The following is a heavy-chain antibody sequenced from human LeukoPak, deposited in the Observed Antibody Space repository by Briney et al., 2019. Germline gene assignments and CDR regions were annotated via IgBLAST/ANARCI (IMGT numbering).Heavy chain of an antibody. V-gene: IGHV3-64*01. CDR3: ARALIGYYFDY. CDR2: ISSNGIIT. D-gene: IGHD2-8*01. CDR1: GFTFRSYA. J-gene: IGHJ4*02. Sequence: GGSLRLSCAASGFTFRSYAMHWVRQAPGMGLEYVSAISSNGIITSYANSVKGRFTISRDNSNNTLYLQMGSLRAEDMAVYYCARALIGYYFDYWGQGTLVTVPS.